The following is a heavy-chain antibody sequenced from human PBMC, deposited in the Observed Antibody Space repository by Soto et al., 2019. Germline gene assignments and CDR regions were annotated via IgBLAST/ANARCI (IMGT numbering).Heavy chain of an antibody. D-gene: IGHD4-4*01. CDR1: GGSISSYY. Sequence: QVQLQESGPGLVKPSETLSLTCTVSGGSISSYYWSWIRQPPGTGLEWIGYIYYSGSTNYNPSLKSRVTISVDTSKNQFSLKLSSVTAADTAVYYCARERGHYSNYVTYYYYYYMDVWGKGTTVTVSS. CDR3: ARERGHYSNYVTYYYYYYMDV. CDR2: IYYSGST. J-gene: IGHJ6*03. V-gene: IGHV4-59*01.